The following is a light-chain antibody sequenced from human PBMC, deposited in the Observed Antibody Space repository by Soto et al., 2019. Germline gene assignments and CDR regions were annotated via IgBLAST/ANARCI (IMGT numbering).Light chain of an antibody. CDR1: QSISSY. CDR3: QQSYRTPGT. J-gene: IGKJ1*01. Sequence: DIQMTQSPSSLSASVGARVTITCRASQSISSYLNRYQQKPGKAPNLLIYAASSLQSGVPSRFSGSGSGTDFTLTISSLQPEDVATYYCQQSYRTPGTFGQGTKVEIK. V-gene: IGKV1-39*01. CDR2: AAS.